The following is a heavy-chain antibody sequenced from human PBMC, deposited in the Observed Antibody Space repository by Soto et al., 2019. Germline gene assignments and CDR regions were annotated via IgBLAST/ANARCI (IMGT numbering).Heavy chain of an antibody. V-gene: IGHV3-33*01. CDR1: GFTFSNYG. CDR2: IWYDGSNK. Sequence: QVPLVESGGGVVQPGRSLRLSCAASGFTFSNYGMHWVRQAPGKGLEWVAGIWYDGSNKYYADSVKGRFTISRDNSKNTLYLKMNSPRTEDMAVYFCARGWYCGGDCYEWYFDLWGRGTLVTVSS. CDR3: ARGWYCGGDCYEWYFDL. J-gene: IGHJ2*01. D-gene: IGHD2-21*02.